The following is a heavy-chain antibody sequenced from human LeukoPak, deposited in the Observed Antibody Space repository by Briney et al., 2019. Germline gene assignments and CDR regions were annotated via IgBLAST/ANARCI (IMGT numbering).Heavy chain of an antibody. Sequence: SVKVSCKASGGTFSSYAISWVRQAPGQGLEWMGRIIPILGIANYAQKFQGRVTITTDESTSTAYMELSSLRSEDTAVYYCARDQYYDILTGYSWFDPWGQGTLVTVSS. CDR3: ARDQYYDILTGYSWFDP. D-gene: IGHD3-9*01. CDR1: GGTFSSYA. J-gene: IGHJ5*02. CDR2: IIPILGIA. V-gene: IGHV1-69*04.